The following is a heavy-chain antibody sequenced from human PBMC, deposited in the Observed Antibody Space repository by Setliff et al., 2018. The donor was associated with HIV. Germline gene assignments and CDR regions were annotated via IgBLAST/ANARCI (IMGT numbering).Heavy chain of an antibody. CDR2: IYYTGTT. D-gene: IGHD6-19*01. CDR3: ARVVSGTGYYFDY. CDR1: GGSISSSRYL. J-gene: IGHJ4*02. Sequence: PSETLSLTCTVSGGSISSSRYLWGWIRQPPGKGLEWIGSIYYTGTTYYNPSLKSRVTISVDTSKNQFSLSLSSETAADTAVYFCARVVSGTGYYFDYWGLGTLVTVSS. V-gene: IGHV4-39*07.